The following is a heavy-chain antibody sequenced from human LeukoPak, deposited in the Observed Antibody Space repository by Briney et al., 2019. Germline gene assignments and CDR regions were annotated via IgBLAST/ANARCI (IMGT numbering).Heavy chain of an antibody. CDR1: GYSISSGYY. V-gene: IGHV4-38-2*01. Sequence: SETLSLTCAVSGYSISSGYYWGWMRQPPAKGREGIVSSYHSGSTYYTPSLNSRVTISVDTSKNQFSLQLSSLPAADTAVYFCARLSVEMATSSSAFDIWGQGTMVTVSS. D-gene: IGHD5-24*01. CDR2: SYHSGST. CDR3: ARLSVEMATSSSAFDI. J-gene: IGHJ3*02.